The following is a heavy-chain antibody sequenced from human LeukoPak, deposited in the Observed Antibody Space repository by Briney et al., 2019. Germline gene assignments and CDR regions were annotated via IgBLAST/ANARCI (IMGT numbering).Heavy chain of an antibody. V-gene: IGHV4-34*01. J-gene: IGHJ4*02. Sequence: SETLSLTCAVYGGSFSGYYWSWIRQPPGKGLEWTGEINHSGSTNYNPSLKSRVTISVDTSKNQFSLKLSSVTAADTAVYYCASLLVGLNWGQGTLVTVSS. D-gene: IGHD1-26*01. CDR2: INHSGST. CDR3: ASLLVGLN. CDR1: GGSFSGYY.